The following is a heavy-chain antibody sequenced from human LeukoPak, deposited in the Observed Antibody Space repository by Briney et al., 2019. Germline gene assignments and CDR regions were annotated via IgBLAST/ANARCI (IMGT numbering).Heavy chain of an antibody. CDR3: ASGSGSYRTPYYYMDV. J-gene: IGHJ6*03. Sequence: VGSLRLSCAASGFTVSSNYMSWVRQAPGKGLEWVSVIYSGGSTYYADSVKGRFTISRDNSKNTLYLQMNSLRAEDTAVYYCASGSGSYRTPYYYMDVWGTGTTVTVSS. CDR1: GFTVSSNY. V-gene: IGHV3-53*01. D-gene: IGHD3-10*01. CDR2: IYSGGST.